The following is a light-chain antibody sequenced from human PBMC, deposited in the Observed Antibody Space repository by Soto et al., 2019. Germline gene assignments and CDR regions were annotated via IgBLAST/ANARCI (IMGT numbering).Light chain of an antibody. CDR1: RSNIGAGYD. Sequence: QLVLTQPPSLSGAPGQRVTISCTGSRSNIGAGYDVHWYQHLPGTAPKVLIFDNSNRPSGVPDRFSGSKSGTSASLANTGLQAEDEAVYYCHSYDVSLRGPAFGGGTKVTVL. CDR3: HSYDVSLRGPA. V-gene: IGLV1-40*01. CDR2: DNS. J-gene: IGLJ2*01.